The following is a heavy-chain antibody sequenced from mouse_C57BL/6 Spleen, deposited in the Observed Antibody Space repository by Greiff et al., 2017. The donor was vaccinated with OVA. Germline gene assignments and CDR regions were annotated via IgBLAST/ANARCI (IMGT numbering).Heavy chain of an antibody. D-gene: IGHD3-2*02. CDR3: TRQLRPYFDY. J-gene: IGHJ2*01. Sequence: QVQLQQSGAELVRPGASVTLSCKASGYTFTDYEMHWVKQTPVHGLEWIGAIDPETGGPASNQTFKGKDILTADKSSSTAYMELRSLTSEDSAVYYCTRQLRPYFDYWGQGTTLTVSS. CDR2: IDPETGGP. CDR1: GYTFTDYE. V-gene: IGHV1-15*01.